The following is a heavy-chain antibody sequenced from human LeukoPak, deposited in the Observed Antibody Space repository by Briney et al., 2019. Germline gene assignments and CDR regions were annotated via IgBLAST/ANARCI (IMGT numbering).Heavy chain of an antibody. Sequence: SETLSLTCTVSGGTISSYYWNWIRHPPAQGLEWIGYIHYSGSTKYNPSLKSRVTISVDTSRIQFSLKLTSATAADTAVYYCARDRDGMGVWGQGTTVTVSS. CDR1: GGTISSYY. CDR2: IHYSGST. D-gene: IGHD3-10*01. CDR3: ARDRDGMGV. V-gene: IGHV4-59*12. J-gene: IGHJ6*02.